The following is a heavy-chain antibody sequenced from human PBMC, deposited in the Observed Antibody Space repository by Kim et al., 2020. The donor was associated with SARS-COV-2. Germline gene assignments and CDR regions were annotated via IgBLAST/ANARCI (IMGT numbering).Heavy chain of an antibody. J-gene: IGHJ5*02. D-gene: IGHD2-2*01. CDR1: GGTFSSYA. Sequence: SVKVSCKASGGTFSSYAISWVRQAPGQGLEWMGGIIPIFGTANYAQKFQGRVTITADESTSTAYMELSSLRSEDTAVYYCARDSRGTSWETLYNWFDPWGQGTLVTVSS. CDR3: ARDSRGTSWETLYNWFDP. CDR2: IIPIFGTA. V-gene: IGHV1-69*13.